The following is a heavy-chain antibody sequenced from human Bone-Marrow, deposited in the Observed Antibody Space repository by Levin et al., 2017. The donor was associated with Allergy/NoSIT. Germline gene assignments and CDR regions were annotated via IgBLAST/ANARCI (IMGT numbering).Heavy chain of an antibody. J-gene: IGHJ2*01. D-gene: IGHD2-21*02. CDR1: GYTFSNNW. V-gene: IGHV1-46*04. Sequence: ASVKVSCKTSGYTFSNNWIHWMRQAPGQGLEWMGVIDPKGGSPSYAQKLQGRVTLTRDTSTSTVYMELSSLTSEDTAVYYCARDKCDTDCVYWYLDLWGRGTLVTVSS. CDR2: IDPKGGSP. CDR3: ARDKCDTDCVYWYLDL.